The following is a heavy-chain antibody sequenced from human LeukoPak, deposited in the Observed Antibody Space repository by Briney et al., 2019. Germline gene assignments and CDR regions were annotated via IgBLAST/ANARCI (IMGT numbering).Heavy chain of an antibody. CDR2: IYYSGST. Sequence: SETLSLTCTVSGGSISSSYYWGWIRQPPGKGLEWIGSIYYSGSTYYNPSLKSRVTISVDTSKNQFSLKLSSVTAADTAVYYCARLFSVAGTWGQGTLVTVSS. CDR1: GGSISSSYY. D-gene: IGHD6-19*01. V-gene: IGHV4-39*07. CDR3: ARLFSVAGT. J-gene: IGHJ5*02.